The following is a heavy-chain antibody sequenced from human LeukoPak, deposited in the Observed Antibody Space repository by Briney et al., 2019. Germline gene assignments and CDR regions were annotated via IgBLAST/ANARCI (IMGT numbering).Heavy chain of an antibody. D-gene: IGHD3-22*01. CDR1: GYTFTSYG. Sequence: GASVKVSCKASGYTFTSYGISWERQAPGQGLEWMGWISAYNGNTNYAQKLQGRVTMTTDTSTSTAYMELRSLRSDDTAVCYRARDYYDSSPGEHWFDPWGQGTLVTVSS. CDR3: ARDYYDSSPGEHWFDP. J-gene: IGHJ5*02. V-gene: IGHV1-18*01. CDR2: ISAYNGNT.